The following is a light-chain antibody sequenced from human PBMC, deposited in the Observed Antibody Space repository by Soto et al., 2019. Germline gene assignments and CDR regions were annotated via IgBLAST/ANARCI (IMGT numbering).Light chain of an antibody. CDR3: LQHYIYPWT. CDR1: QGMSNY. J-gene: IGKJ1*01. Sequence: DIQMTQSPSAMSASVGDRVTITCRASQGMSNYLSWFQQKPGKLPKRLIYTASSLQSGVPSRFSGSGSGTEFTLTISSLQPEDSATYYCLQHYIYPWTFGQGTKV. V-gene: IGKV1-17*03. CDR2: TAS.